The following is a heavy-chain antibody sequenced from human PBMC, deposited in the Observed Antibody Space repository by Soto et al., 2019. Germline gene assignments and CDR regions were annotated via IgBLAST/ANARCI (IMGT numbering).Heavy chain of an antibody. J-gene: IGHJ5*02. CDR2: IYYSGST. CDR3: ARSVLP. CDR1: GASITSTSYH. V-gene: IGHV4-31*03. Sequence: SETLSLTCTVSGASITSTSYHWNWIRQPPGKGLEWIGYIYYSGSTYYNPSLKSRVTISVDTSKNQFSLKLSSVTAADTAVYYCARSVLPWGQGTLVTVSS.